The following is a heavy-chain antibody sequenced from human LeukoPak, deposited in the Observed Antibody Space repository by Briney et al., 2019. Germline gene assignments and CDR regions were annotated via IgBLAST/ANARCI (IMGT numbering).Heavy chain of an antibody. CDR1: GFTFSSYA. Sequence: PGGSLRLSCAASGFTFSSYAMSWVRQAPGKGLEWVSAISGSGGSAYYADSVKGRFTISRDNSKNTLYLQMNSLRAEDTAVYYCAGGYYGEKYNWFDPWGQGTLVTVSS. V-gene: IGHV3-23*01. J-gene: IGHJ5*02. CDR2: ISGSGGSA. D-gene: IGHD4-17*01. CDR3: AGGYYGEKYNWFDP.